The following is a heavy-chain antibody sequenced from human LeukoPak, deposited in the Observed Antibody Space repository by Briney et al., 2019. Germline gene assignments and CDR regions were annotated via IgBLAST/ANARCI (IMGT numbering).Heavy chain of an antibody. V-gene: IGHV4-30-4*01. J-gene: IGHJ3*02. Sequence: SETLSLTCTVSGGSISSGDYCWSWIRQPPGKGLEWIGYIYYSGSTYYNPSLKSRVTISVDTSKNQFSLKLSSVTAADTAVYYCARGGVQDAFDIWGQGTMVTVSS. CDR3: ARGGVQDAFDI. CDR2: IYYSGST. CDR1: GGSISSGDYC. D-gene: IGHD3-10*01.